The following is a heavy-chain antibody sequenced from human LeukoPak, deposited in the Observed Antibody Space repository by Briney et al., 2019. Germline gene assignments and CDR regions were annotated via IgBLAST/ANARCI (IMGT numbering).Heavy chain of an antibody. D-gene: IGHD6-13*01. V-gene: IGHV4-39*07. CDR3: ARDQIAAAGSDAFDI. CDR2: IYYSGST. J-gene: IGHJ3*02. CDR1: GGSISSSSYY. Sequence: SETLSLTCTVSGGSISSSSYYWGWIRQPPGKGLEWIGSIYYSGSTYYNPSLKSRVTISVDTSKNQFSLKLSSVTAADTAVYYCARDQIAAAGSDAFDIWGQGTMVTVSS.